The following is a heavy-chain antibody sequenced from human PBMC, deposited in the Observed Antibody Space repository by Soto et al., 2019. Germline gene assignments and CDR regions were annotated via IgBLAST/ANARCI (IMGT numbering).Heavy chain of an antibody. V-gene: IGHV3-74*01. Sequence: EAQLVESGGGLVQPGGSLRLSCAASGFTFSGYWMHWVRQAPERGLVWVSRINGDGTTTHYADSVKGRFTISRDNAKNPLYLQMNSLRAADTAVYSCVRSREGYNLVADYWGQGTLVTVSS. CDR2: INGDGTTT. CDR3: VRSREGYNLVADY. CDR1: GFTFSGYW. D-gene: IGHD5-18*01. J-gene: IGHJ4*02.